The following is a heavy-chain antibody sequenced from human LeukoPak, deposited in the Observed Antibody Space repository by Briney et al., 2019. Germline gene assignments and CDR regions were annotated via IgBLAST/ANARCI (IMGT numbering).Heavy chain of an antibody. J-gene: IGHJ6*02. CDR3: ARDIAAAGTDYYGMDV. V-gene: IGHV3-48*01. Sequence: QPGRSLRLSCAASGFTFSSYSMNWVRQAPGKGLEWVSYISSSSSTIYYADSVKGRFTISRDNAKNSLYLQMNSLRAEDTAVYYCARDIAAAGTDYYGMDVWGQGTTVTVSS. CDR1: GFTFSSYS. D-gene: IGHD6-13*01. CDR2: ISSSSSTI.